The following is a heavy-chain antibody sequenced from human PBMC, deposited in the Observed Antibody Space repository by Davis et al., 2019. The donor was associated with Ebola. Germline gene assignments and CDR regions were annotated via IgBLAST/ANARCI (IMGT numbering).Heavy chain of an antibody. CDR1: GGTFSSYA. D-gene: IGHD3-22*01. CDR3: ARGGYYSISVVVYYYGMDV. V-gene: IGHV1-69*04. J-gene: IGHJ6*02. CDR2: IIPILGIA. Sequence: SVKVSCKASGGTFSSYAISWVRQAPGQGLEWMGRIIPILGIANYAQKFQGRVTITADTSTSTAYMELRSLRSDDTAVYYCARGGYYSISVVVYYYGMDVWGQGTTVTVSS.